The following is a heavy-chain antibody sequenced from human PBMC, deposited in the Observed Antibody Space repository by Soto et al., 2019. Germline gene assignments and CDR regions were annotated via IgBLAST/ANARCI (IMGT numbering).Heavy chain of an antibody. D-gene: IGHD6-13*01. J-gene: IGHJ6*02. CDR3: ARDRGRAAAGEFHYYGMDV. Sequence: ASVKVSCKASGYTFTSSYMHWVRQAPGQGLEWMGVINPSGGSTDYAKKSQGRVTVTGDASTSTVYMELSSLRTEDSAVYYCARDRGRAAAGEFHYYGMDVWGQGTTVTV. CDR1: GYTFTSSY. V-gene: IGHV1-46*01. CDR2: INPSGGST.